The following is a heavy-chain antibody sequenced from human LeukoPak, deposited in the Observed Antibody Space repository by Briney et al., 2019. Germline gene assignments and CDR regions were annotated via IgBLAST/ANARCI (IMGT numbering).Heavy chain of an antibody. CDR1: GYTFSIYD. V-gene: IGHV1-8*03. J-gene: IGHJ5*02. Sequence: ASVKVSCKDSGYTFSIYDINWVRQAPGQGLEWMGWMNPNSGNTGYAQKFQGRVTITRNTSISTAYMELSSLRSEDTAVYYCPRVQKLLEWLLYRFDPWGQGTLVTVSS. D-gene: IGHD3-3*01. CDR3: PRVQKLLEWLLYRFDP. CDR2: MNPNSGNT.